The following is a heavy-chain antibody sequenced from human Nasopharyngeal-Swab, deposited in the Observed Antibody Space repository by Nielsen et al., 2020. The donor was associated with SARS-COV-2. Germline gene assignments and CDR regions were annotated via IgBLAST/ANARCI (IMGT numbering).Heavy chain of an antibody. CDR2: VSGNT. V-gene: IGHV4-59*01. CDR1: GGSIITNYY. CDR3: ARGIEVRGWHNWFDP. J-gene: IGHJ5*02. Sequence: ETLSLTCPVSGGSIITNYYWSWIRQTPGKGLEWIGYVSGNTNFNPSLQSRVTMSLDRSKNQFSLKLTSVSAADTGVYYCARGIEVRGWHNWFDPWGQGALVTVSS. D-gene: IGHD6-19*01.